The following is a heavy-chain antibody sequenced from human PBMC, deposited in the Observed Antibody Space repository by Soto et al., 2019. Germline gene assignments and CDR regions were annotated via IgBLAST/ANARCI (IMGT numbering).Heavy chain of an antibody. CDR1: GGTFSSYA. V-gene: IGHV1-69*13. CDR3: ARRAYCGGDCYSPPYNWFDP. CDR2: IIPIFGTA. Sequence: ASVKVSCKASGGTFSSYAISWVRQAPGQGLEWMGGIIPIFGTANYAQKFQGRVTITADESTSTAYMELSSLRSEDTAVYYCARRAYCGGDCYSPPYNWFDPWGQGTLVTVSS. J-gene: IGHJ5*02. D-gene: IGHD2-21*02.